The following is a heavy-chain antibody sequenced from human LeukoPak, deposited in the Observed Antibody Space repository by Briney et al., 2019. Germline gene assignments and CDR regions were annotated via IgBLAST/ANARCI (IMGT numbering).Heavy chain of an antibody. CDR1: GFTFSSYW. CDR2: IKQDGSEK. V-gene: IGHV3-7*01. Sequence: GGSLRLSCAASGFTFSSYWMSWVRQAPGRGLEWVANIKQDGSEKYHVDSVKGRFTISRDNAENSLYLQMNSLRGEDTAVYFCARAGYSSGWDYWGQGTLVTASS. D-gene: IGHD6-19*01. CDR3: ARAGYSSGWDY. J-gene: IGHJ4*02.